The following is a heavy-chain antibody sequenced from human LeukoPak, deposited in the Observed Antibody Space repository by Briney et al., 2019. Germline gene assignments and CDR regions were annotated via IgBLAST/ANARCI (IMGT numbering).Heavy chain of an antibody. V-gene: IGHV1-24*01. CDR1: GYTLTELS. D-gene: IGHD6-13*01. Sequence: ASVKVSCKVSGYTLTELSMHWVRQAPGKGLEWMGGFDPEDGETIYAQKFQGRVTMTEDTSTDTAYMELSSLRFEDTAVYYCATDLRRIAAAGSRINWFDPWGQGTLVTVSS. CDR2: FDPEDGET. J-gene: IGHJ5*02. CDR3: ATDLRRIAAAGSRINWFDP.